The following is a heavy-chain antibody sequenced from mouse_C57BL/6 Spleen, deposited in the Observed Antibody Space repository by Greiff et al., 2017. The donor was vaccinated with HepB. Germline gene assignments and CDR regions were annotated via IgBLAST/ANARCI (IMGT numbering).Heavy chain of an antibody. J-gene: IGHJ2*01. CDR2: IYPGSGST. V-gene: IGHV1-55*01. CDR1: GYTFTSYW. D-gene: IGHD2-5*01. CDR3: ATYYRNFPCFDY. Sequence: QVQLQQPGAELVKPGASVKMSCKASGYTFTSYWITWVKQRPGQGLEWIGDIYPGSGSTNYNEKFKSKATLTVDTSSSTAYMQLSSLTSEDSAVYYCATYYRNFPCFDYWGQGTTLTVSS.